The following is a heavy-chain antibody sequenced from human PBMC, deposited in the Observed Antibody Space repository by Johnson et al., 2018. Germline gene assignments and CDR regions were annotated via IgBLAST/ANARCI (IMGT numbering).Heavy chain of an antibody. D-gene: IGHD5-18*01. CDR1: GGSISSYY. V-gene: IGHV4-59*01. Sequence: QVQLQESGPGLVKXSETLSLXCTVSGGSISSYYWSWIRQPPGKGLEWIGYIYYSGSTNYNPSLKSRVTISVDTSKTQFSLKLSSVTAADTAVYSCARADSYGYGLGAFDIWGQGTMVTVSS. J-gene: IGHJ3*02. CDR2: IYYSGST. CDR3: ARADSYGYGLGAFDI.